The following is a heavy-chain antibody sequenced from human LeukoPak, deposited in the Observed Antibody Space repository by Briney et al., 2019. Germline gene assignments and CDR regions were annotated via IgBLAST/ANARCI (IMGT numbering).Heavy chain of an antibody. V-gene: IGHV3-23*01. Sequence: TGGSLRLSCAASGFTFSTYAMSLVRQAPGKGLEWASVISGSGSSTYYADSVKGRFTISGDNSKNTLYLQMNSLRAEDTAVYYCAKEMATIRAFDFWGQGTMVTVSS. J-gene: IGHJ3*01. CDR2: ISGSGSST. CDR1: GFTFSTYA. D-gene: IGHD5-24*01. CDR3: AKEMATIRAFDF.